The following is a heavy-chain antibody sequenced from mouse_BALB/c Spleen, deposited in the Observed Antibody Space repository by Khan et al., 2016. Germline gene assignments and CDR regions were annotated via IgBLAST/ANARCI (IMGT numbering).Heavy chain of an antibody. V-gene: IGHV6-6*02. CDR1: GFTFSNYW. CDR2: IRLKSDDYVT. CDR3: WILL. Sequence: EVQLQESGGGLVQPGGSMKLSCVASGFTFSNYWMNWVRQSPEKGLEWVAEIRLKSDDYVTHYAASVKGRLTIARDDSKSTVYLQMNNLCAEATVIYYCWILLWGQGTTLTVSS. J-gene: IGHJ2*01.